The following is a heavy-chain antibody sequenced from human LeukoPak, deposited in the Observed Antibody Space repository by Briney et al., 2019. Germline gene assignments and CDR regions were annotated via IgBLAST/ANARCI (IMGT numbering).Heavy chain of an antibody. Sequence: PSETLSLTCTVSGGPISNYYGSWIRQPPGEGLEWIGYIYYSGSTNYNPSLKSRVTISVDTSKNQFSLRLSSVTAADTAVYYCARSPRGGTKTYFDYWGQGTLVTVSP. CDR2: IYYSGST. V-gene: IGHV4-59*01. CDR1: GGPISNYY. CDR3: ARSPRGGTKTYFDY. D-gene: IGHD1-14*01. J-gene: IGHJ4*02.